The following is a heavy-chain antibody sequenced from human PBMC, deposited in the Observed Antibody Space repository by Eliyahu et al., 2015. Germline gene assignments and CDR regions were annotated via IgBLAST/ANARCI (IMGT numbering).Heavy chain of an antibody. CDR2: XNPNSGNT. CDR3: ARGIAAAGTPFPPDY. D-gene: IGHD6-13*01. Sequence: QVQLVQSGAEVKKPGASVKVSCKASGYTFXSYDINWVRQATGQGLEWMGWXNPNSGNTGYAQKFQGRVTMTRNTSISTAYMELSSLRSEDTAVYYCARGIAAAGTPFPPDYWGQGTLVTVSS. J-gene: IGHJ4*02. V-gene: IGHV1-8*01. CDR1: GYTFXSYD.